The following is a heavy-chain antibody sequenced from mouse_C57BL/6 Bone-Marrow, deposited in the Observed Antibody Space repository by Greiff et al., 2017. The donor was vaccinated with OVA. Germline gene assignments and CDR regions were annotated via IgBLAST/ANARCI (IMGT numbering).Heavy chain of an antibody. D-gene: IGHD2-12*01. J-gene: IGHJ3*01. CDR1: GYTFTSYW. Sequence: VQLQQPGAELVKPGASVKLSCKASGYTFTSYWMHWVKQRPGQGLEWIGMIHPNSGSTNYNEKFKSKATLTVDNATSTAYMQLSSPTSDDSAVYYWARFYDSCDWFSYWGQGTLVTVSA. V-gene: IGHV1-64*01. CDR2: IHPNSGST. CDR3: ARFYDSCDWFSY.